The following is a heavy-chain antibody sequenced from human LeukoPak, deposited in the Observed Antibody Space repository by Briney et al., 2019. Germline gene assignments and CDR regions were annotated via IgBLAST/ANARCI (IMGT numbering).Heavy chain of an antibody. V-gene: IGHV4-39*01. D-gene: IGHD6-13*01. CDR1: GGSISSSSYY. CDR2: IYYSGST. J-gene: IGHJ1*01. CDR3: ARLTWKAAGIRTLQH. Sequence: SETLSLTCTVSGGSISSSSYYWGWIRQPPGKGLEWIGSIYYSGSTYYNPSLKSRVTISVDTSKNQFSLKLSSVTAADTAVYYCARLTWKAAGIRTLQHWGQGTLVTVSS.